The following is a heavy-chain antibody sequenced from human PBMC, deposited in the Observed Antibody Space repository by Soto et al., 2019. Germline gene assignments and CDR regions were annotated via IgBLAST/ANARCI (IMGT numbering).Heavy chain of an antibody. D-gene: IGHD1-1*01. J-gene: IGHJ4*02. CDR3: AREGECGGDNCYDIDY. CDR1: GFIFSGSE. Sequence: EVQLVESGGGLAQPGGSLRLSCEGSGFIFSGSEMDWVRQAPGKGLEWISYIGSSGDIKYYADAVRGRFTISRDNAKNVLYLQMNSLRVEDTAVYFCAREGECGGDNCYDIDYWGQGTPVTVSS. V-gene: IGHV3-48*03. CDR2: IGSSGDIK.